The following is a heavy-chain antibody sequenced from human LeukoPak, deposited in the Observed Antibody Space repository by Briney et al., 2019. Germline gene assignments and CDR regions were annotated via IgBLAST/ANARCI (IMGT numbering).Heavy chain of an antibody. CDR2: ISYDGSNK. CDR3: AKDDSRWNYYDRSGYYGLYYYGMDV. Sequence: GGSLRLSCAASGFTISSYGRHWVRQAPGKGLEWVAVISYDGSNKYYADSVKGRFTISRDNSKSTLNLQMNSMRAEDTAVYYCAKDDSRWNYYDRSGYYGLYYYGMDVWGQGTTVTVSS. J-gene: IGHJ6*02. D-gene: IGHD3-22*01. V-gene: IGHV3-30*18. CDR1: GFTISSYG.